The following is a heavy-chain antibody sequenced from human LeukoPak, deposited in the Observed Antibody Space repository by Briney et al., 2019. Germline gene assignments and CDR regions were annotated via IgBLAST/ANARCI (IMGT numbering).Heavy chain of an antibody. V-gene: IGHV3-7*01. CDR3: ARGYGNYGY. CDR2: IKQDGSEK. CDR1: GFTFGSYW. D-gene: IGHD4-11*01. Sequence: PGGSLRLSCAASGFTFGSYWMSWVREAPGKRLEWVANIKQDGSEKYYVDSVKGRFTISRDNAKNSLYLQMNSLRAEDTAVYYCARGYGNYGYWGQGTLVTVSS. J-gene: IGHJ4*02.